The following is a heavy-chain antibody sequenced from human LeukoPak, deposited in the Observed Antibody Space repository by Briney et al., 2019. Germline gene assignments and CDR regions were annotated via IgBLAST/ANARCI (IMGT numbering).Heavy chain of an antibody. CDR3: ARDGSGRVPEMSAPDY. D-gene: IGHD3-10*01. V-gene: IGHV3-48*01. CDR1: GFNFNSYS. Sequence: GRSLRLSGAASGFNFNSYSMNWLRQSPGKGLEWVSYISSRSRTIYYADSVKGRFTISRDNAKNSLYLQMNSLRAEDTAVYYCARDGSGRVPEMSAPDYWGQGTLVTVSS. J-gene: IGHJ4*02. CDR2: ISSRSRTI.